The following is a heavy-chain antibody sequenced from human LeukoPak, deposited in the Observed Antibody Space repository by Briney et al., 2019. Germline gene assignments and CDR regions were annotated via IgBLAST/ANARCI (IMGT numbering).Heavy chain of an antibody. CDR3: ARTTTMPISYFDY. CDR1: GGSISSYY. D-gene: IGHD5-24*01. J-gene: IGHJ4*02. V-gene: IGHV4-59*01. CDR2: IYYSGST. Sequence: SETLSLTCTVSGGSISSYYWSWIRQPPGKGLEWIGYIYYSGSTNYNPSLKSRVTISVDTSKNQFSLKLSSVTAADTAVCYCARTTTMPISYFDYWGQGTLVTVSS.